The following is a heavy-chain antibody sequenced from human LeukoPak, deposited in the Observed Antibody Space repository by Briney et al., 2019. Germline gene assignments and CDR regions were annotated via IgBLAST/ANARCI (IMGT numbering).Heavy chain of an antibody. V-gene: IGHV1-18*01. D-gene: IGHD5-12*01. CDR2: ISAYNGNT. CDR3: ARDIVATTRGWDFDY. CDR1: GYTFTSYG. Sequence: ASVKVSCKAPGYTFTSYGISWVRQAPGQGLEWMGWISAYNGNTNYAQKLQGRVTMTTDTSTSTAYMELRSLRSDDTAVYYCARDIVATTRGWDFDYWGQGTLVTVSS. J-gene: IGHJ4*02.